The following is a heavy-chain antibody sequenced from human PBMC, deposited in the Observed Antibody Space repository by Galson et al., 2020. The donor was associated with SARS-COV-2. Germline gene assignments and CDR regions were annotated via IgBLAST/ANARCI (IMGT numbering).Heavy chain of an antibody. V-gene: IGHV1-69*13. J-gene: IGHJ6*02. CDR1: GGTFSSYA. CDR3: ARTDYYGSGSYYNVEVTADYGMDV. D-gene: IGHD3-10*01. Sequence: SVKVSCKASGGTFSSYAISWVRQAPGQGLEWMGGIIPIFGTANYAQKFQGRVTITADESTSTAYMELSSLRSEDTAVYYCARTDYYGSGSYYNVEVTADYGMDVWGQGTTVTVSS. CDR2: IIPIFGTA.